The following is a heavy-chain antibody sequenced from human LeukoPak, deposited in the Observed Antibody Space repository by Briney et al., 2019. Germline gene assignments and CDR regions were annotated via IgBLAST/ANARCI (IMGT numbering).Heavy chain of an antibody. D-gene: IGHD1-26*01. V-gene: IGHV3-21*01. CDR1: GFTFSSYS. CDR3: ARGIGSLAFDY. J-gene: IGHJ4*02. Sequence: GGSLRLSCAVSGFTFSSYSMNWVRQAPGKGLEWVSSISSSSYIYYADSVKGRFTISRDNAKNSLYLQMNSLRAEDTAVYYCARGIGSLAFDYWGQGTLVTVSS. CDR2: ISSSSYI.